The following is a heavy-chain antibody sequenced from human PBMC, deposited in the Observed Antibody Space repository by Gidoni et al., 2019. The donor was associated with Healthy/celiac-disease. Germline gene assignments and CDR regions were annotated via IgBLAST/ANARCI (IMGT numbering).Heavy chain of an antibody. D-gene: IGHD1-26*01. Sequence: QLQLVQSGAEVQMPASSVTVSCQASGGTFSSYAISWVLQAPGQGIEWMGGIIPICGTAKHAQQLQGRDTITADKYKRTAYMELSSLRSEDRAVYYCARTGIVGATGIYFDYWGQGTLVTVSS. CDR2: IIPICGTA. CDR1: GGTFSSYA. J-gene: IGHJ4*02. CDR3: ARTGIVGATGIYFDY. V-gene: IGHV1-69*06.